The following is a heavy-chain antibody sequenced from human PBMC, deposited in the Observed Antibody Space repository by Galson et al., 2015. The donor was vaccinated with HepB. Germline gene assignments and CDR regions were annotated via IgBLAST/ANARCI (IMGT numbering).Heavy chain of an antibody. V-gene: IGHV3-30*02. Sequence: SLRLSCAASGFTFSSYGMHWVRQAPGKGLEWVAFIRYDGSNKYYADSVKGRFTISRDNSKNTLYLQMNSLRAEDTAVYYCAKLPAEPAAAVTDYWGQGTLVTVSS. CDR1: GFTFSSYG. CDR3: AKLPAEPAAAVTDY. D-gene: IGHD6-13*01. J-gene: IGHJ4*02. CDR2: IRYDGSNK.